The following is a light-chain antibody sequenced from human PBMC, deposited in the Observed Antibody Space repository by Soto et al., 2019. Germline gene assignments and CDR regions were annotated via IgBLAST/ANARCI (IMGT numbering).Light chain of an antibody. Sequence: EIVLTQSPGTLSLSPGERATLSCRASQSVSTNYLGWYQQKPGQAPRLLIYSASSRAAGIPDRFSGSRSGTDFTLTISRLEPEDVAVYYCQQYGSSPLTFGQGTKVDIK. CDR3: QQYGSSPLT. CDR1: QSVSTNY. CDR2: SAS. J-gene: IGKJ1*01. V-gene: IGKV3-20*01.